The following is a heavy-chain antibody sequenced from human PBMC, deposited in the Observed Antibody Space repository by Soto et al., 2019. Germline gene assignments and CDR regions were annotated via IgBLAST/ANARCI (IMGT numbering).Heavy chain of an antibody. V-gene: IGHV3-30-3*01. CDR2: ISNDDSNK. CDR3: AGGSPWEQQLQGPFDY. J-gene: IGHJ4*02. CDR1: GFTFSSCS. Sequence: QLVESGGGVVQPGRSLRLSCAASGFTFSSCSMHWVRQAPGKGLEWVALISNDDSNKFYADSVKGRFTISRDNSKNTLYLQMSSLRAEDTAVYYCAGGSPWEQQLQGPFDYWGQGTLVTVSS. D-gene: IGHD6-13*01.